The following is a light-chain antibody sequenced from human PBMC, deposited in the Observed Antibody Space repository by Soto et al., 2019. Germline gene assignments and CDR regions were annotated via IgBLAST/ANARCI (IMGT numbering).Light chain of an antibody. CDR3: SSYAGSSNV. Sequence: VLAQPPSASGSPGQSVAISCTGTSSDVGGYNYVSWYQQHPGKAPKLMIYEVNKRPSGVPDRFSGSKSGNTASLTVSGLQAEDEADYYCSSYAGSSNVFGTGTKVTVL. V-gene: IGLV2-8*01. CDR2: EVN. CDR1: SSDVGGYNY. J-gene: IGLJ1*01.